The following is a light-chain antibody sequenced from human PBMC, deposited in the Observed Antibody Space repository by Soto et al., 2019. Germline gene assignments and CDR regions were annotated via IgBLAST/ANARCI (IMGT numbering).Light chain of an antibody. CDR1: SSNIGSGFD. V-gene: IGLV1-40*01. J-gene: IGLJ2*01. Sequence: QSVLTQPPSVSGAPGQRVTISCTGSSSNIGSGFDVHWYLHLPGTAPKLLIYQNFRRPSGVPDRFSASNSGTSASLVITGLQAEDDADYYCQSYDKSLSGHVVFGGGTKLTVL. CDR3: QSYDKSLSGHVV. CDR2: QNF.